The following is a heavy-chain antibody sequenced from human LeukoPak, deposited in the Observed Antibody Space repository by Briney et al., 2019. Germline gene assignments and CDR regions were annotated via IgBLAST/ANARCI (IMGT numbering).Heavy chain of an antibody. CDR2: VSGSGGGT. V-gene: IGHV3-23*01. J-gene: IGHJ4*02. CDR3: ARAPGRIAVAPDY. Sequence: PGGSLRLSCAVSGFTFSTYVMSWVRQAPGKGLEWVSSVSGSGGGTYYADSVKGRFTISRDDAKNSLYLQMNSLRAEDTAVYYCARAPGRIAVAPDYWGQGTLVTVSS. CDR1: GFTFSTYV. D-gene: IGHD6-19*01.